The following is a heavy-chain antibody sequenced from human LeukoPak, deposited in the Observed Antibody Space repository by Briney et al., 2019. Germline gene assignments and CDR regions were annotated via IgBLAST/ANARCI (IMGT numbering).Heavy chain of an antibody. CDR2: INHSGST. D-gene: IGHD6-19*01. V-gene: IGHV4-34*01. Sequence: SETLSLTCAVYGGSFSGYYWSWIRQPPGKGLEWIGEINHSGSTNYNPSLKSRVTISVDTSKNQFSLKLSSVTAADTALYYCARLRQWLVYRYFDYWGQGTLVTVSS. CDR3: ARLRQWLVYRYFDY. CDR1: GGSFSGYY. J-gene: IGHJ4*02.